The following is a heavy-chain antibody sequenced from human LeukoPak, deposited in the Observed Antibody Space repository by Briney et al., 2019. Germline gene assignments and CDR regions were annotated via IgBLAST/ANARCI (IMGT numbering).Heavy chain of an antibody. V-gene: IGHV3-48*02. CDR2: ISGSSSTI. Sequence: PGGSLRLSCVASGFTFSTYTMNWVRQAPGKGLEWISYISGSSSTIYYADSVKGRFTISRDNAKSSLYLQMNSLRDEDTAIYYCTRRIEFWGQGTLVTVSS. CDR1: GFTFSTYT. CDR3: TRRIEF. J-gene: IGHJ4*02.